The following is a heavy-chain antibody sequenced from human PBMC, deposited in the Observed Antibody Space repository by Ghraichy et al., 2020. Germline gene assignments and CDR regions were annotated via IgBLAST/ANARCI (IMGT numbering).Heavy chain of an antibody. CDR1: GFTFNNYA. CDR3: ARDLAAVSAGKDVDY. V-gene: IGHV3-30*09. J-gene: IGHJ4*02. CDR2: ISYDGRSE. D-gene: IGHD6-13*01. Sequence: GGSLRLSCVASGFTFNNYAMYWVRQAPGKGLDWVAVISYDGRSEYYADSVRGRFAISRDDSKNTLYLQMNSLRVEDTALYYCARDLAAVSAGKDVDYWGQGTLVTVSS.